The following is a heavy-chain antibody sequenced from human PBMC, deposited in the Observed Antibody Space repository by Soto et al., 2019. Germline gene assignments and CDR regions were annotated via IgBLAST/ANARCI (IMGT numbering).Heavy chain of an antibody. V-gene: IGHV1-2*02. CDR2: INPQTGGT. CDR3: ARERYQVISDGMDV. J-gene: IGHJ6*02. D-gene: IGHD2-2*01. Sequence: GASVKVSCKASGYTFTVYYIHGVRESPGQGLEWMGWINPQTGGTSYAQKFQGRVTLSRDTSINTACLELSRLRFDDAAVYFCARERYQVISDGMDVWGQGTTVTV. CDR1: GYTFTVYY.